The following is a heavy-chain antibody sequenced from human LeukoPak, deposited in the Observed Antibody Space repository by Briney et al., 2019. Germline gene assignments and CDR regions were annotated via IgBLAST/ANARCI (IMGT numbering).Heavy chain of an antibody. J-gene: IGHJ3*02. Sequence: ASVKVSCKASGYTFTSYAMNWVRQAPGQGLEWMGWINTNTGNPTYAQGFTGRFVFSLDTSVSTAYLQISSLKAEDTAVYYCARISIVPGSPSDDSDDNDAFDIWGQGTMVTVSS. CDR3: ARISIVPGSPSDDSDDNDAFDI. D-gene: IGHD2-15*01. CDR1: GYTFTSYA. V-gene: IGHV7-4-1*02. CDR2: INTNTGNP.